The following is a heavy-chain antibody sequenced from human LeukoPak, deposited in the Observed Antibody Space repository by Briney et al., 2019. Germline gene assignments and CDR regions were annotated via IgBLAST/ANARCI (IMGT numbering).Heavy chain of an antibody. CDR2: INPNSGGT. J-gene: IGHJ6*03. D-gene: IGHD3-10*01. CDR1: GFTFTGYY. Sequence: ASVKVSCKASGFTFTGYYMHWVRQAPGQGLEWVGWINPNSGGTNYAQKFQGRVTMTRDTSISTAYMELRRLRSDDTAVYYCARGPSRGDYYYYYMDVWGKGTTVTVSS. CDR3: ARGPSRGDYYYYYMDV. V-gene: IGHV1-2*02.